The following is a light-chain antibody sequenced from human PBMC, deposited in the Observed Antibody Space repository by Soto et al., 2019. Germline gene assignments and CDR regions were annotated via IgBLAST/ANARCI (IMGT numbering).Light chain of an antibody. J-gene: IGKJ4*01. Sequence: VLTQSPATLSVSPGERATLSCRASQSVSSFLAWYQQKPGQAPRLLIYDASNRATGTPARFSGSGSGTDFTLTISSLEPEDFAVYYCQQRSNGLTFGGGTKVAI. CDR2: DAS. V-gene: IGKV3-11*01. CDR1: QSVSSF. CDR3: QQRSNGLT.